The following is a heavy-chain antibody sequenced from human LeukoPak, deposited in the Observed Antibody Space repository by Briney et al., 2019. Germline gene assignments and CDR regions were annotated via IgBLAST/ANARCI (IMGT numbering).Heavy chain of an antibody. CDR2: IYSGGST. D-gene: IGHD6-13*01. J-gene: IGHJ4*02. Sequence: PGGSLRLSCAASGFTVSSNYMSWVRQAPGKGLEWVSVIYSGGSTYYADSVKGRFTISRDNAKNTLYLQMNSLRSEDTAVYYCVSSSPTFDYWGQGTLVTVSS. CDR1: GFTVSSNY. V-gene: IGHV3-53*01. CDR3: VSSSPTFDY.